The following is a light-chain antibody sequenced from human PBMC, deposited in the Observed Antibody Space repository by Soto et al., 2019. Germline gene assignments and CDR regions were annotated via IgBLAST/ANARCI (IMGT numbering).Light chain of an antibody. CDR2: EVN. CDR1: SSDVGAYTS. CDR3: SSYTSDSRDYV. J-gene: IGLJ1*01. V-gene: IGLV2-14*01. Sequence: QSVLTQPASVSGSPGQSITISCTGTSSDVGAYTSVSWYQHHPGKAPKVMIYEVNKRPSGISNRFSGSKSVNTASLTISGLQPEDEAHYYCSSYTSDSRDYVFGTGTKV.